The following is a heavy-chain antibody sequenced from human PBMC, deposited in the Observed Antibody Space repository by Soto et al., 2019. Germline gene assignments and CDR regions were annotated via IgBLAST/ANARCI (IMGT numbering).Heavy chain of an antibody. CDR3: ARAVRAPASYDYIWGSYRQYYFDS. Sequence: PSETLSLTCAVYGGSFSGYYWSWIRQPPGKGLEWIGEINHSGSTNYSPSLKSRVTISVDTSKNQFSLKLSSVTAADTAVYYCARAVRAPASYDYIWGSYRQYYFDSWGQGTLVTVSS. J-gene: IGHJ4*02. V-gene: IGHV4-34*01. CDR2: INHSGST. D-gene: IGHD3-16*02. CDR1: GGSFSGYY.